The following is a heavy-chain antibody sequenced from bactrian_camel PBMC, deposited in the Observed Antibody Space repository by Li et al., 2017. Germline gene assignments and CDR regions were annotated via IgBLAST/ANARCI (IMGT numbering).Heavy chain of an antibody. CDR3: AAVPVAVLRRLLTRDGGHRPSQLQEDKY. CDR1: GYPSYNYC. Sequence: HVQLVESGGGSVQAGGSLRLSCRASGYPSYNYCMGWFRQAPGKEREGVASISPSGESTNYADSVKGRFTISKDDAKNTLFLEMNSLEPEDTAMYYCAAVPVAVLRRLLTRDGGHRPSQLQEDKYWGQGTQVTVS. D-gene: IGHD3*01. V-gene: IGHV3-3*01. J-gene: IGHJ4*01. CDR2: ISPSGEST.